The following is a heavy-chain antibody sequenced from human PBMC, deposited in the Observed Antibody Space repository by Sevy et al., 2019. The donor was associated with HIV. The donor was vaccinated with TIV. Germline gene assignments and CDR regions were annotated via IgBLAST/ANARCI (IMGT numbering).Heavy chain of an antibody. CDR2: IYTSGST. D-gene: IGHD3-22*01. Sequence: SETLSLTCTVSGGSISSYYWSWIRQPAGKGLEWIGRIYTSGSTNYNPSLKSRVTMSVDTSKNQFSLKLSSVTAADTAVYYCARDRLDYYDSSGYFDLWGQGTLVTVSS. CDR3: ARDRLDYYDSSGYFDL. V-gene: IGHV4-4*07. CDR1: GGSISSYY. J-gene: IGHJ5*02.